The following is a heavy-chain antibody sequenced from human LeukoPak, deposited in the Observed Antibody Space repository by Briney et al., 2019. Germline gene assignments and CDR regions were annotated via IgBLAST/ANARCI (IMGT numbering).Heavy chain of an antibody. D-gene: IGHD3-16*01. Sequence: ASVTVSFKSSVYTFTSYGISWVRQAPGQGLAWMGWISAYNGNTNYAQKLQGRVTMTTDTSTSTAYMELRSLRSDDTAVYYCARDVRLVPYYFDYWGQGTLVTVSS. V-gene: IGHV1-18*01. J-gene: IGHJ4*02. CDR3: ARDVRLVPYYFDY. CDR2: ISAYNGNT. CDR1: VYTFTSYG.